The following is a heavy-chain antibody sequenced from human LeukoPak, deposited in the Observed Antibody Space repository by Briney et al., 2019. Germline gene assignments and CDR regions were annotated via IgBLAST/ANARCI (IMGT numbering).Heavy chain of an antibody. CDR1: GFTFSNYW. V-gene: IGHV3-74*01. CDR3: ARIVDY. J-gene: IGHJ4*02. Sequence: GGSLRLSCAASGFTFSNYWMHWVRQAPGKGLVWVSRIKSDGSITNYADSVKGRFTISRDNAKNTLYLQMNSLRAKDTAVYYCARIVDYWGQGTLVTVSS. D-gene: IGHD3-16*02. CDR2: IKSDGSIT.